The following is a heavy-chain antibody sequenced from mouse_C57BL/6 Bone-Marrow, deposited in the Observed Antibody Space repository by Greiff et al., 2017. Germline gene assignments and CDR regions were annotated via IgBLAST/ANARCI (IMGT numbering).Heavy chain of an antibody. D-gene: IGHD2-12*01. Sequence: EVQLQQSGAELVRPGASVKLSCTASGFNIKDDYMHWVKQRPEQGLEWIGWIDPENGDTAYASKFQGKATITADTSSNTSFLQLSSLTSDDTAVYYCTTILTRYFDVWGTGTTVTVSS. J-gene: IGHJ1*03. CDR2: IDPENGDT. CDR1: GFNIKDDY. V-gene: IGHV14-4*01. CDR3: TTILTRYFDV.